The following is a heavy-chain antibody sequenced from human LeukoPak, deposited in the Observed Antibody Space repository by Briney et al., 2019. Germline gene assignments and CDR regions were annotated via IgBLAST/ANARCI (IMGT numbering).Heavy chain of an antibody. Sequence: GGSLRLSCAASGSTFSSYAMSWVRQAPGKGLEWVSAISGSGGSTYYADSVKGRFTISRDNSKNTLYLQMNSLRAEDTAVYYCAKHDYGDYALYFDYWGQGTLVTVSS. D-gene: IGHD4-17*01. CDR1: GSTFSSYA. CDR2: ISGSGGST. CDR3: AKHDYGDYALYFDY. J-gene: IGHJ4*02. V-gene: IGHV3-23*01.